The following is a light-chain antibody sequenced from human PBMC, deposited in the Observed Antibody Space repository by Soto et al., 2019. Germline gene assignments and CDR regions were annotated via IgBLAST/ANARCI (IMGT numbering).Light chain of an antibody. J-gene: IGLJ1*01. CDR3: CSYAGSSAYV. Sequence: SALTQPASVSGSPGQSITISCTGTSSDVGSYNFVSWYQHHPGKAPELMIYEVSKRPSGVSNRFSGSKSGTTASLTISGLQAEDEADYYCCSYAGSSAYVFGTGTQLTVL. CDR1: SSDVGSYNF. V-gene: IGLV2-23*02. CDR2: EVS.